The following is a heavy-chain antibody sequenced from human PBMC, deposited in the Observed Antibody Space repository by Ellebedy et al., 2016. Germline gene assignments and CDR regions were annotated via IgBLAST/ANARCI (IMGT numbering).Heavy chain of an antibody. Sequence: GGSLRLSXAASGFAFNSYSMDWVRQAPGRGLEWLSFISTDGRTIYYADSVKGRFTISRDNAKNSLHLQLNSLRDEDTAVYYCARGYLENSFDYWGQGTLVTVSS. J-gene: IGHJ4*02. D-gene: IGHD1-26*01. V-gene: IGHV3-48*02. CDR1: GFAFNSYS. CDR2: ISTDGRTI. CDR3: ARGYLENSFDY.